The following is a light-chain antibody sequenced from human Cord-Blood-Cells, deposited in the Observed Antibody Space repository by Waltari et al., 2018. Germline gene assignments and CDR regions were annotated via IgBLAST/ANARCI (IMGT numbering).Light chain of an antibody. Sequence: DIQMTQSPSSLSPSVVDRVTITCRASQSISSYLNWYQQKPGKARKLLIYAASSLQSGVPSRFSGSGSGTDFTLTISSLQPEDFATYYCQQSYSTPLTFGGGTKVESK. J-gene: IGKJ4*01. CDR3: QQSYSTPLT. CDR2: AAS. CDR1: QSISSY. V-gene: IGKV1-39*01.